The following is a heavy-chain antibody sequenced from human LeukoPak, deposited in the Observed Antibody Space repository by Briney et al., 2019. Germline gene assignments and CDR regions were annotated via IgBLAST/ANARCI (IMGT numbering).Heavy chain of an antibody. J-gene: IGHJ5*02. CDR3: ARVDGSCSGGSCPSGNWFDP. V-gene: IGHV4-4*08. Sequence: SETLSLTCIVSGGSISSYYWSWIRQPPGKGLEWIGRIYTSGSTNYNPSLKSRVTISVDTSKNQFSLKLSSVTAADTAVYYCARVDGSCSGGSCPSGNWFDPWGQGTLVTVSS. CDR2: IYTSGST. D-gene: IGHD2-15*01. CDR1: GGSISSYY.